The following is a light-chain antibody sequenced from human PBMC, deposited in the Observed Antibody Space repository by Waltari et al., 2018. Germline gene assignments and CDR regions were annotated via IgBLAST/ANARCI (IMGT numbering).Light chain of an antibody. CDR2: WAS. J-gene: IGKJ4*01. Sequence: DIVMTQSPDSLAVSLGERATINCKSSQSVLYSSNNKNYLAWYQQKPGQPPKLLIYWASTRESGVPDRFSGSGSGPDFTLTISSLQAEDVAVYYCQQYYGTPCTFGGGTKVEMK. V-gene: IGKV4-1*01. CDR1: QSVLYSSNNKNY. CDR3: QQYYGTPCT.